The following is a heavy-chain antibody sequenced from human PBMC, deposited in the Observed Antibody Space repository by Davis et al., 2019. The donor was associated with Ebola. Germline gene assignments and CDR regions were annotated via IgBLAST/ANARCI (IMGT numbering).Heavy chain of an antibody. D-gene: IGHD4-17*01. J-gene: IGHJ6*02. CDR3: ARDHGRTTVTNNDGMDV. Sequence: GGSLRLSCAASGFTFDDYAMHWVRHAPGKGLEWVSGMSWNSCSIGHADSVKGRFTISRDNAKNSLYLQMNSLRAEDTALYYCARDHGRTTVTNNDGMDVWGQGTTVTVSS. V-gene: IGHV3-9*01. CDR2: MSWNSCSI. CDR1: GFTFDDYA.